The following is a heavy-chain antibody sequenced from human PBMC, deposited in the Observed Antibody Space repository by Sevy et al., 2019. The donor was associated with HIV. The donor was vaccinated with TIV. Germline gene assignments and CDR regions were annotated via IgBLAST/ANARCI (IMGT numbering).Heavy chain of an antibody. J-gene: IGHJ4*02. D-gene: IGHD3-22*01. CDR3: ARPYDSNYFDY. CDR2: ISYDGSNK. CDR1: GFTFSSYA. Sequence: GGSLRLSCAASGFTFSSYAMHWVRQAPGKGLEWVAVISYDGSNKYYADSVKGRFTISRDNSKNTLYLQMNSLRAEDTPVYYCARPYDSNYFDYWGQGTLVTVSS. V-gene: IGHV3-30-3*01.